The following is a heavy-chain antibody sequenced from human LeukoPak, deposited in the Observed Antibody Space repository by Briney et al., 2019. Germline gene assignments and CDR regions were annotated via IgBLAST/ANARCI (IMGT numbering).Heavy chain of an antibody. CDR1: GFTFSRSW. Sequence: PGGSLRLSCAASGFTFSRSWMHWVRQAPGEGLVWVSRIKSDESSTTYADSVKGRFTISRDNAKNTVYLQMNSLRVEDTAVYYCARDGEAASGYASGGFDSWGQGTLSPSPQ. V-gene: IGHV3-74*01. CDR3: ARDGEAASGYASGGFDS. J-gene: IGHJ4*02. CDR2: IKSDESST. D-gene: IGHD5-12*01.